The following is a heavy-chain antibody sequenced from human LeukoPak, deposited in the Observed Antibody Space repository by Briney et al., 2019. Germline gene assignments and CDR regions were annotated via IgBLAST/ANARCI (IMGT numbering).Heavy chain of an antibody. J-gene: IGHJ4*02. CDR3: ARGLNRLVDY. Sequence: SETLSLTCAVSGGSISSGGYSWSWIRQPPGKGLEWIGYIYHSGSTYYNPSLKSRVTISVDRSKNQFSLKLSSVTAADTAVYYCARGLNRLVDYWGQGTLVTVSS. CDR1: GGSISSGGYS. CDR2: IYHSGST. D-gene: IGHD2-21*01. V-gene: IGHV4-30-2*01.